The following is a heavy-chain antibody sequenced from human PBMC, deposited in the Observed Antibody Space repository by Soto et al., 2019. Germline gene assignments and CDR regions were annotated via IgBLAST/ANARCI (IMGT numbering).Heavy chain of an antibody. V-gene: IGHV3-23*01. CDR2: ISGSGGST. CDR1: GFTFSSYA. Sequence: PGGSLRLSCAASGFTFSSYAMSWVRQAPGKGLEWVSAISGSGGSTYYADSVKGRFTISRDNSKNTLYLQMNSLRAEDTAVYYCAKGTYSSSWRREKGHNWFDPWGQGTLVTVSS. J-gene: IGHJ5*02. D-gene: IGHD6-13*01. CDR3: AKGTYSSSWRREKGHNWFDP.